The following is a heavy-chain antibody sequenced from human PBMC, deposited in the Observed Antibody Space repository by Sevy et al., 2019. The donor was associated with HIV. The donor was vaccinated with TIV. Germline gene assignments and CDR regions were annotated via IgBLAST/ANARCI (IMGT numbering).Heavy chain of an antibody. CDR2: ISYDGSNK. CDR1: GFTFSSYA. CDR3: AQLGYCSGGSCYDAFDI. V-gene: IGHV3-30*04. D-gene: IGHD2-15*01. Sequence: GGSLRLSCAASGFTFSSYAMHWVRQAPGKGLEWVAVISYDGSNKYYADSVKGRFTISRDNSKNTLYLQMNSLRAEDMAVYYCAQLGYCSGGSCYDAFDIWGQGTMVTVSS. J-gene: IGHJ3*02.